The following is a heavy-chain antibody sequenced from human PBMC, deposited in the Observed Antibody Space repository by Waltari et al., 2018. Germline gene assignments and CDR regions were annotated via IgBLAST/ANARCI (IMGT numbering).Heavy chain of an antibody. CDR3: ARGADSAVATTVLYYFDY. V-gene: IGHV4-34*01. CDR2: INHSGST. Sequence: QVQLQQWGAGLLKPSETLSLTCAVYGGSFSGYYWSWIRQPHGKGLEWIGEINHSGSTNYNPSLKSRVTISVDTSKNQFSLKLSSVTAADTAVYYCARGADSAVATTVLYYFDYWGQGTLVTVSS. D-gene: IGHD5-12*01. J-gene: IGHJ4*02. CDR1: GGSFSGYY.